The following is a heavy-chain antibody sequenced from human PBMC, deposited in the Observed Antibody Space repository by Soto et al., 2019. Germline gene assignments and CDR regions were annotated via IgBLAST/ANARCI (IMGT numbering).Heavy chain of an antibody. V-gene: IGHV1-46*01. CDR3: VRDSISYYYGVGSFFEY. J-gene: IGHJ4*02. D-gene: IGHD3-10*01. CDR1: GYTFTSYY. CDR2: INPSGDST. Sequence: ASVKVSCKASGYTFTSYYMHWVRQAPGQGLEWMGIINPSGDSTSYAQKFQGRVTMTRDNSKNTLFLQLNSLRADDTAVYYCVRDSISYYYGVGSFFEYWGLGTLVTVSS.